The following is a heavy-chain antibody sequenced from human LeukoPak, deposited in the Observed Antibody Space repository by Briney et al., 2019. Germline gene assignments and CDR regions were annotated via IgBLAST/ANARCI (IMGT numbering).Heavy chain of an antibody. CDR3: ARAIAVAGTNVYNYFDY. D-gene: IGHD6-19*01. J-gene: IGHJ4*02. CDR2: IYYSGST. CDR1: GGSISSSSYY. V-gene: IGHV4-39*07. Sequence: PPETLSLTCTVSGGSISSSSYYWGWIRQPPGKGLEWIGSIYYSGSTYYNPSLKSRVTISVDTSKNQFSLKLSSVTAADTAVYYCARAIAVAGTNVYNYFDYWGQGTLVTVSS.